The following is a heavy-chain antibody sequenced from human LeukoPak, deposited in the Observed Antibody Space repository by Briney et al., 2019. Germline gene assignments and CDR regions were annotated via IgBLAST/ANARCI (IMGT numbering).Heavy chain of an antibody. V-gene: IGHV4-38-2*01. J-gene: IGHJ4*02. CDR1: GYSISSGYY. CDR2: IYHSGST. CDR3: ARLDIVVVPAATPAYFDY. Sequence: KPSETLSLICAVSGYSISSGYYWGWIRQPPGKGLEWIGSIYHSGSTYYNPSLKSRVTISVDTSKNQFSLKLSSVTAADTAVYYCARLDIVVVPAATPAYFDYWGQGTLVTVSS. D-gene: IGHD2-2*01.